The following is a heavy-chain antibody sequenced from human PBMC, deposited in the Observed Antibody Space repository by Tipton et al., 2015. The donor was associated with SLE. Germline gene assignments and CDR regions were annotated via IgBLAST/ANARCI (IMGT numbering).Heavy chain of an antibody. CDR3: ARVFRKDVVVVPAYYYYYYMDV. J-gene: IGHJ6*03. CDR2: IHHGGST. Sequence: TLSLTCTVSGGSISSGGYYWSWIRQHPGKGLEWIATIHHGGSTNYNPSLKSRVTISVDTSKNQLSLKLSSVTAADTAVYYCARVFRKDVVVVPAYYYYYYMDVWGKGTTVIVSS. D-gene: IGHD2-2*01. CDR1: GGSISSGGYY. V-gene: IGHV4-39*07.